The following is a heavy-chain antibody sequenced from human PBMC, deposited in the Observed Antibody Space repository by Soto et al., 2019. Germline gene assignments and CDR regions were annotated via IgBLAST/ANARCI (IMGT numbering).Heavy chain of an antibody. Sequence: RWESLKISCKGSGYSFTSYWIGWVRQMPGKGLEWLGIIYPGDSDTRYSPSFQGQVTISADTSISTAYLQWGSLKASDTAMYYCARPGGAHNGYSGSYYDAFDIWGQGTMGTVSS. J-gene: IGHJ3*02. V-gene: IGHV5-51*01. CDR2: IYPGDSDT. CDR1: GYSFTSYW. D-gene: IGHD1-26*01. CDR3: ARPGGAHNGYSGSYYDAFDI.